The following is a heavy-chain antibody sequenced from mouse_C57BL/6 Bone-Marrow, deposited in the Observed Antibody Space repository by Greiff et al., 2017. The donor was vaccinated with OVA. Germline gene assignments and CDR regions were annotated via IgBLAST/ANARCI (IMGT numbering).Heavy chain of an antibody. Sequence: VQLQESDAELVKPGASVKISCKVSGYTFTDHTIHWMKQRPEQGLEWIGYIYPRDGSTKYNEKFKGKATLTSDKSSSTAYMQLNSLTSEDSAVYFCASQGITTVVATDYWGQGTTLTVSS. CDR3: ASQGITTVVATDY. CDR2: IYPRDGST. V-gene: IGHV1-78*01. D-gene: IGHD1-1*01. CDR1: GYTFTDHT. J-gene: IGHJ2*01.